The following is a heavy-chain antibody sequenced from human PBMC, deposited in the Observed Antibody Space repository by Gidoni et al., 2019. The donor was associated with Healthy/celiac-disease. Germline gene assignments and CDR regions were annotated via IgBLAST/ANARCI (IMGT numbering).Heavy chain of an antibody. J-gene: IGHJ4*02. CDR2: ISGSGGST. D-gene: IGHD4-17*01. CDR3: AKSQNYGGRNPNLYYFDY. Sequence: EVQLLESGGGLVQPGGSLRLSCAASGFTFSSYAMSWVRQAPGKGLEWVSAISGSGGSTYYADSVKGRFTISRDNSKNTLYLQMNSLRAEDTAVYYCAKSQNYGGRNPNLYYFDYWGQGTLVTVSS. CDR1: GFTFSSYA. V-gene: IGHV3-23*01.